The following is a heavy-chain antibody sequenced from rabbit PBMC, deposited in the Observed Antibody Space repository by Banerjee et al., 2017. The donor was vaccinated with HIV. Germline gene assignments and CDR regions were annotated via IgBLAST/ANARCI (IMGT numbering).Heavy chain of an antibody. CDR1: GFSLSNKYV. CDR2: IYAGSSGST. V-gene: IGHV1S45*01. CDR3: ARDLAGVIGWNFDL. D-gene: IGHD4-1*01. J-gene: IGHJ4*01. Sequence: QEQLEESGGDLVKPEGSLTLTCTASGFSLSNKYVMCWVRQAPGKGLEWIACIYAGSSGSTYYANWAKGRFTISKTSSTTVTLQMTSLTAADTATYFCARDLAGVIGWNFDLWGQGTLVTVS.